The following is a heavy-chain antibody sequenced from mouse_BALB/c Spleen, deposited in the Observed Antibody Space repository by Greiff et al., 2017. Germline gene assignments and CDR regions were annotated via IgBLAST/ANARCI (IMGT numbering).Heavy chain of an antibody. V-gene: IGHV5-17*02. CDR1: GFTFSSFG. D-gene: IGHD1-2*01. Sequence: EVQVVESGGGLVQPGGSRKLSCAASGFTFSSFGMHWVRQAPEKGLEWVAYISSGSSTIYYADTVKGRFTISRDNPKNTLFLQMTSLRSEDTAMYYCARSGVHYYGYGAYWGQGTLVTVSA. CDR3: ARSGVHYYGYGAY. CDR2: ISSGSSTI. J-gene: IGHJ3*01.